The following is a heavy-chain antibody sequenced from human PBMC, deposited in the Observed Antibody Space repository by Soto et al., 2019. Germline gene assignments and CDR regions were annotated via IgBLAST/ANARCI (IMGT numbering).Heavy chain of an antibody. V-gene: IGHV1-2*02. CDR2: INPYSGGA. Sequence: QVQLVQSGAEVKKPGASVKVSCEASGYTFTDYFIHWVRQAPGQGLEWIGWINPYSGGADLSQKFQGRVTMTRVTSIITACMEVSSLRSDDTAVFYCARLMHYSHSGGSSHSGFDMWGQGTLVTVSS. D-gene: IGHD2-21*01. CDR3: ARLMHYSHSGGSSHSGFDM. CDR1: GYTFTDYF. J-gene: IGHJ3*02.